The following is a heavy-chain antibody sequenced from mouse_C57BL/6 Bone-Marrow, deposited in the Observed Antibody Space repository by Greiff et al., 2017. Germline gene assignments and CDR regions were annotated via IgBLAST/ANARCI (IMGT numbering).Heavy chain of an antibody. CDR1: GYAFSSSW. V-gene: IGHV1-82*01. J-gene: IGHJ4*01. CDR2: IYPGDGDT. D-gene: IGHD1-1*01. Sequence: VKLQESGPELVKPGASVKISCKASGYAFSSSWMNWVKQRPGKGLEWIGRIYPGDGDTNYNGEFKGKATLTADKSSSTAYMQLSSLTSEDSAVYFCARSLLRYPHYYAMDYWGQGTSVTVSS. CDR3: ARSLLRYPHYYAMDY.